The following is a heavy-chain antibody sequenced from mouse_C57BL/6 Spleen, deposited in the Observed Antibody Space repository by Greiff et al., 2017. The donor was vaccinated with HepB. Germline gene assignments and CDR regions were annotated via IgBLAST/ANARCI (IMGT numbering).Heavy chain of an antibody. J-gene: IGHJ3*01. D-gene: IGHD2-1*01. CDR2: INPSNGGT. Sequence: VKLQQSGTELVKPGASVKLSCKASGYTFTSYWMHWVKQRPGQGLEWIGNINPSNGGTNYNEKFKSKATLTVDKSSSTAYMQLSSLTSEDSAVYYCARGVRYYGAWFAYWGQGTLVTVSA. CDR3: ARGVRYYGAWFAY. CDR1: GYTFTSYW. V-gene: IGHV1-53*01.